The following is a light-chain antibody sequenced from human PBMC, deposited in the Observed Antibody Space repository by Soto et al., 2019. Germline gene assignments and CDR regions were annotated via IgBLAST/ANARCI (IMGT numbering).Light chain of an antibody. CDR3: TSFTCRHTDG. V-gene: IGLV2-14*03. CDR1: SSDGGGYNY. J-gene: IGLJ1*01. Sequence: QSALTLPASVSGAPRQTITISCTGTSSDGGGYNYVSWYQQHPDKAPRLMIYDVSNRPSGVSDRFSGSKSGDTASLTISGLQAEDEADYYCTSFTCRHTDGFGTGTKVTVL. CDR2: DVS.